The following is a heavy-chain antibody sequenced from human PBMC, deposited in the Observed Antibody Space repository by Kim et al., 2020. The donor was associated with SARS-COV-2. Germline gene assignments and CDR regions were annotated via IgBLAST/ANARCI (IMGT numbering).Heavy chain of an antibody. D-gene: IGHD1-26*01. CDR1: GYRFTSFY. V-gene: IGHV1-46*01. Sequence: ASVKVSCKASGYRFTSFYIHWLRQAPGQGLEWMGIIKPSGGDTDYAQNFQGRVAMTRDTSTSTVYMELRSLRSEDTAIYYCARGNTHIVAATLNWMDPWGQGTLVTVSS. CDR2: IKPSGGDT. J-gene: IGHJ5*02. CDR3: ARGNTHIVAATLNWMDP.